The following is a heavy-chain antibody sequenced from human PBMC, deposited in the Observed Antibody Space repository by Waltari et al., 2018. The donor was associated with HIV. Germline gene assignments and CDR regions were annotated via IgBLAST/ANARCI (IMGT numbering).Heavy chain of an antibody. CDR2: ISAYNGNT. V-gene: IGHV1-18*01. J-gene: IGHJ4*02. Sequence: QVQLVQSGAEVKKPGASVKVSCKASGYTFTSYGISWVRQAPRQRREWMGWISAYNGNTNYAQKLQGRVTMTTDTSTSTAYMELRSLRSDDTAVYYCARDKGLWFGELLGDYWGQGTLVTVSS. CDR3: ARDKGLWFGELLGDY. D-gene: IGHD3-10*01. CDR1: GYTFTSYG.